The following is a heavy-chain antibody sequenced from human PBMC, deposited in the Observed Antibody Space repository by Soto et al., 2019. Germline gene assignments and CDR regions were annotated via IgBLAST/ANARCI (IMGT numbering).Heavy chain of an antibody. CDR3: ARESGDNWDYEAY. Sequence: PSETLSLTCTVSGGSISSYYWNWIRQPAGKGLEWIGRIYTSGNTHYNPSLKSRVTVSIDTSKNQFFLTVNSVTAADSAVYYCARESGDNWDYEAYWGQGAPVTVSS. D-gene: IGHD1-7*01. CDR1: GGSISSYY. J-gene: IGHJ4*02. CDR2: IYTSGNT. V-gene: IGHV4-4*07.